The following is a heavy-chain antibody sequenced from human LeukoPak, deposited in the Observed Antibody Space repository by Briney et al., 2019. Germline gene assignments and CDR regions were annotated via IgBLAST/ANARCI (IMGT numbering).Heavy chain of an antibody. J-gene: IGHJ4*02. V-gene: IGHV4-34*01. CDR2: INHSGYT. D-gene: IGHD3-10*01. Sequence: SETLSLTCAVSGVSFDDYEWSWVGQTPGKGLEWIGEINHSGYTNDSPSLKSRVTLSIDTSRKQFSLNLRSVTVADTGIYYCTRMNAGHDYWGQGTLVTVSS. CDR3: TRMNAGHDY. CDR1: GVSFDDYE.